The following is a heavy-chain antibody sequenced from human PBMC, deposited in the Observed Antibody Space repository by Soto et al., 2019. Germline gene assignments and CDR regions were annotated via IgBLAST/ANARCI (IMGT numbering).Heavy chain of an antibody. CDR1: GGIFSSNT. V-gene: IGHV1-69*06. CDR2: IIPLFGTA. CDR3: ASKAACVGDCYALHS. D-gene: IGHD2-21*02. J-gene: IGHJ4*02. Sequence: QVYLVQSGAEVKKPGSSVKISCKASGGIFSSNTINWVRQAAGQGLEWMGGIIPLFGTANYAEKFQGRVTITADKSTKTEYMELTSLRSEDTAVYYCASKAACVGDCYALHSWGQGTLVTVAS.